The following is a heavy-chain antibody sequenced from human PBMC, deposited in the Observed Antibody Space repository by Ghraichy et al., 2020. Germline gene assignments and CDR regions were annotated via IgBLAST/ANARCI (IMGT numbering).Heavy chain of an antibody. CDR1: GFTFSSYG. Sequence: GESLRLSCAASGFTFSSYGMHWVRQAPGKGLEWVTFIRFDGSNKYYADSVRGRFTISRDNSKNTLYLQMSSLRPEDTAVYFCAKDEWGGYSYGSYYFDYWGQGTLVTVSS. CDR2: IRFDGSNK. J-gene: IGHJ4*02. D-gene: IGHD5-18*01. V-gene: IGHV3-30*02. CDR3: AKDEWGGYSYGSYYFDY.